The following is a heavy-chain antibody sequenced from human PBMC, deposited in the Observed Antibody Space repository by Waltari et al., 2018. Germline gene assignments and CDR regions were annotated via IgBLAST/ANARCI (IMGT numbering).Heavy chain of an antibody. D-gene: IGHD3-22*01. V-gene: IGHV3-33*01. J-gene: IGHJ4*02. Sequence: QVQLVESGGGVVQPGRSLRLSCAAAGFTFSSYGMPWVRQAPGKGLEWVAVIWYDGSNKYYADSVKGRFTISRDNSKNTLYLQMNSLRAEDTAVYYCITDDSSGLLDYWGQGTLVTVSS. CDR2: IWYDGSNK. CDR3: ITDDSSGLLDY. CDR1: GFTFSSYG.